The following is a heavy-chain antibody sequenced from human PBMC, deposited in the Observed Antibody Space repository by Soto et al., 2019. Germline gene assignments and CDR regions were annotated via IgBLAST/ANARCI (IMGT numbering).Heavy chain of an antibody. V-gene: IGHV1-18*01. CDR1: GYTFTSYG. D-gene: IGHD3-9*01. Sequence: ASVKVSCKASGYTFTSYGISWVRQAPGQGLEWMGWISAYNGNTNYAQKLQGRVTMTTDTSTGTAYMELRSLGSDEPAVYYCARVGADILTGYFYFDYWGQGTLVTVSS. CDR2: ISAYNGNT. J-gene: IGHJ4*02. CDR3: ARVGADILTGYFYFDY.